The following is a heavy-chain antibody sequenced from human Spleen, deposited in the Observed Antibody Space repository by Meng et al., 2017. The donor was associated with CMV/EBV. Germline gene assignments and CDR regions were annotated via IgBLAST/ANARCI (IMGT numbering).Heavy chain of an antibody. V-gene: IGHV4-38-2*02. Sequence: SETLSLTCTVSGYSISSGYYWGWIRQPPGKGLEWIGSIYHSGSTYYNPSLKSRVTISVDTSKNQFSLKLSSVTAADTAVYYCAREAFYGSGSYKSFDIWGQGTMVTVSS. J-gene: IGHJ3*02. CDR2: IYHSGST. CDR1: GYSISSGYY. CDR3: AREAFYGSGSYKSFDI. D-gene: IGHD3-10*01.